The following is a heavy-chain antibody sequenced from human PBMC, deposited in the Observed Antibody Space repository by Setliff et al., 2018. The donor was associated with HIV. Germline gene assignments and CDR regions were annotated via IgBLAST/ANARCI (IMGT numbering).Heavy chain of an antibody. Sequence: GASVKVSCKVSGYSLTELSIHWVRQAPGQGLEWMGIINPSGGSTKYAQRFQGRVTMTRDTSTSTVYMDLSSLRSEDTAVYYCARALYTNLAHFDYLVQGTLVTVSS. CDR3: ARALYTNLAHFDY. CDR2: INPSGGST. CDR1: GYSLTELS. J-gene: IGHJ4*02. V-gene: IGHV1-46*01. D-gene: IGHD4-4*01.